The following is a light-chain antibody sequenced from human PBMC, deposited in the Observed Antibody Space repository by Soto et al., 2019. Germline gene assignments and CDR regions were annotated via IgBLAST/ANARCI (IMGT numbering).Light chain of an antibody. CDR2: TAS. V-gene: IGKV1-12*01. CDR1: QGIGTW. J-gene: IGKJ1*01. Sequence: DIQMTQSPSSVSASVGDRVTISCRASQGIGTWLAWYQQKPGKAPKLLIYTASTLQSGVPSRFSGSGSGTDFTLTISSLQPEDFATYYCQQADSFPWTFGQGTKVDIK. CDR3: QQADSFPWT.